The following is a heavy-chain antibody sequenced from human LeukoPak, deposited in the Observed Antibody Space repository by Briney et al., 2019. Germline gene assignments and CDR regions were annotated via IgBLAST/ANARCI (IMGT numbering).Heavy chain of an antibody. D-gene: IGHD6-19*01. J-gene: IGHJ4*02. Sequence: KASETLSLTCTVSGGSISSSSYYWGWIRQPPGKGLEWIGSIYYSGSTYYNPSLKSRVTISVDTSKNQLSLKLSSVTAADTAVYYCAGLGYSSGWYQQYYFDYWGRGTLVTVSS. V-gene: IGHV4-39*01. CDR2: IYYSGST. CDR1: GGSISSSSYY. CDR3: AGLGYSSGWYQQYYFDY.